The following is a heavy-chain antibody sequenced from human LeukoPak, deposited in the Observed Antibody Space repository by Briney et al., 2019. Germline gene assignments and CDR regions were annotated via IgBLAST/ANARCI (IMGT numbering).Heavy chain of an antibody. D-gene: IGHD1-26*01. J-gene: IGHJ4*02. Sequence: PGGSLRLSCAASGFTFSSYWMSWVRQAPGKGLEWVGRIKSKTDGETTDYAAPVKGRFTISRDDSKNTLYLQMNSLKTEDTAVYYCTVPSGTYLDYWGQGTLVTVSS. CDR1: GFTFSSYW. CDR3: TVPSGTYLDY. CDR2: IKSKTDGETT. V-gene: IGHV3-15*05.